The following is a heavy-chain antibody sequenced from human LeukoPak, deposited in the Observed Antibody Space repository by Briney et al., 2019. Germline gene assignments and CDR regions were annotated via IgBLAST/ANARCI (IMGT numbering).Heavy chain of an antibody. D-gene: IGHD3-10*01. V-gene: IGHV3-23*01. CDR2: FSGSGGST. CDR1: GFTFSSYA. CDR3: ARSPSSSGNLWFDS. J-gene: IGHJ5*01. Sequence: GGSLRLSCAASGFTFSSYAMSWVRQAPGKGLECISGFSGSGGSTYYADSVKGRFTISRDNSKNTLYLQMNSLRAEDTAVYYCARSPSSSGNLWFDSWGQGTLVTVSS.